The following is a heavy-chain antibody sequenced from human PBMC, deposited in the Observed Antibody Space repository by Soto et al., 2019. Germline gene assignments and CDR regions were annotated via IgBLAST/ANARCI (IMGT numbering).Heavy chain of an antibody. V-gene: IGHV5-51*01. CDR1: GYRFSSYW. D-gene: IGHD6-6*01. J-gene: IGHJ4*02. Sequence: GESLKISCKGSGYRFSSYWIGWVRQMPGKGLEWMGIIYPGDSDTRYSPSFQGQVTISVDKSISTAYLQWSSLKASDTAIYYCARRLEYSSSSYFLDYWGQGTPVTVSS. CDR2: IYPGDSDT. CDR3: ARRLEYSSSSYFLDY.